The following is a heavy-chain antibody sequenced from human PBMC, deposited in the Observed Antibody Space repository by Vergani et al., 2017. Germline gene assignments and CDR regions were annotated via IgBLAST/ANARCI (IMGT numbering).Heavy chain of an antibody. Sequence: VQLVESGGGLVQPGGSLRLSCTASGFTFSNYWMQWVRQAPGKGLMWVSRINSDGDSTSYADSVKGRFTISRDNAKNTLYLQMDSLRAEDTAVYYCARFPRYDILTGSPPAWGQGTLVTVSS. J-gene: IGHJ5*02. CDR1: GFTFSNYW. V-gene: IGHV3-74*01. CDR3: ARFPRYDILTGSPPA. D-gene: IGHD3-9*01. CDR2: INSDGDST.